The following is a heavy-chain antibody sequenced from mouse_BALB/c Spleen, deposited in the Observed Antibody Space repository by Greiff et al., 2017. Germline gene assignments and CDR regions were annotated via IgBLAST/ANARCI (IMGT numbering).Heavy chain of an antibody. CDR2: IDPANGNT. J-gene: IGHJ2*01. V-gene: IGHV14-3*02. D-gene: IGHD1-1*01. Sequence: EVNVVESGAELVKPGASVKLSCTASGFNIKDTYMHWVKQRPEQGLEWIGRIDPANGNTKYDPKFQGKATITADTSSNTAYLQLSSLTSEDTAVYYCARDYYGYYFDYWGQGTTLTVSS. CDR3: ARDYYGYYFDY. CDR1: GFNIKDTY.